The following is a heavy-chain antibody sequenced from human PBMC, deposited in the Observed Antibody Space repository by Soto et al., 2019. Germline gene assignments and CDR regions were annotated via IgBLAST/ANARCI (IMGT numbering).Heavy chain of an antibody. CDR3: ARGRPGRSSGWYNY. D-gene: IGHD6-19*01. V-gene: IGHV4-34*01. CDR1: GGSFSGYY. J-gene: IGHJ4*02. CDR2: INPSGST. Sequence: QVQLQQWGAGLLKPSETLSLTCAVYGGSFSGYYWSWIRQPPGKGLEWIGEINPSGSTNYNPSLKSRDTISVDTSKNQFSLNLSSVTAADTAVYYCARGRPGRSSGWYNYWGQGTLVTVSS.